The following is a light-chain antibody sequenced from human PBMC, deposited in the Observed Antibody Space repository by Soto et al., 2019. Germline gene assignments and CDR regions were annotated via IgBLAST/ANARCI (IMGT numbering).Light chain of an antibody. V-gene: IGKV1-39*01. CDR2: AAF. CDR1: QSISGY. J-gene: IGKJ5*01. CDR3: KQSYSSPIT. Sequence: DIQMTQSPSSLSASVGDRVTITCRASQSISGYLNWYQQKPGKAPKLLIYAAFSLQSGVQSRFSGSGSGTDFTLTIRSLQPEDFATYYCKQSYSSPITFGQGTRLEIK.